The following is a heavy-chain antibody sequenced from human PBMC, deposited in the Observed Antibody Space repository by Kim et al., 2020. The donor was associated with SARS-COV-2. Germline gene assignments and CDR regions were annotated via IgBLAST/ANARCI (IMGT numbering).Heavy chain of an antibody. Sequence: KGRFTIPIDNAKNSLYLQMNSLRAEDTAVYYCARDGSTVTRDYYYYGMDVWGQGTTVTVSS. J-gene: IGHJ6*02. V-gene: IGHV3-11*06. CDR3: ARDGSTVTRDYYYYGMDV. D-gene: IGHD4-17*01.